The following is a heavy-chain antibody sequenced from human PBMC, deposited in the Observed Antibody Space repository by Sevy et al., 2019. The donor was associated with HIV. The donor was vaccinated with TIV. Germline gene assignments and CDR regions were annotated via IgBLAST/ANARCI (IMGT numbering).Heavy chain of an antibody. Sequence: GGSLRLSCAASGFTFSSYAMHWVRQAPGKGLEWVAVISYDGSNKYYADSVKGRFTISRDNSKNTLYLQMNSLRAEDTAVYYCAHGVAAAAPFDYWGLGTLVTVSS. V-gene: IGHV3-30-3*01. J-gene: IGHJ4*02. CDR1: GFTFSSYA. CDR2: ISYDGSNK. D-gene: IGHD6-13*01. CDR3: AHGVAAAAPFDY.